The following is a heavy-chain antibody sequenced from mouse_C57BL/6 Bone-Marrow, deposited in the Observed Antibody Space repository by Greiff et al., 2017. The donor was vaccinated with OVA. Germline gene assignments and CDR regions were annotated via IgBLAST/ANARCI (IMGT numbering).Heavy chain of an antibody. Sequence: VQLQQPGAELVRPGTSVKLSCKASGYTFTSYWMHWVKQRPGQGLEWIGVIDPSDSYTNYNQKFKGKATLTVDTSSSTAYMQLSSLTSEDSAVYYCARGGYDYDAFDYWGQGTTLTVSS. V-gene: IGHV1-59*01. CDR3: ARGGYDYDAFDY. CDR1: GYTFTSYW. CDR2: IDPSDSYT. J-gene: IGHJ2*01. D-gene: IGHD2-4*01.